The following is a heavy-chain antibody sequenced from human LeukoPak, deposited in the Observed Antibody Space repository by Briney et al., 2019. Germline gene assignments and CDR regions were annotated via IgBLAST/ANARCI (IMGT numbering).Heavy chain of an antibody. CDR3: ARDKSEYCSSTSCYHWFDP. V-gene: IGHV1-2*02. Sequence: GSVKVSCKASGYTFTGYYMHWGRQAPGQGLEWMGWINPNSGGTNYAQKFQGRVTMTRDTSISTAYMEVSRLRSDDTAVYYCARDKSEYCSSTSCYHWFDPWGQGTLVTVSS. J-gene: IGHJ5*02. CDR2: INPNSGGT. D-gene: IGHD2-2*01. CDR1: GYTFTGYY.